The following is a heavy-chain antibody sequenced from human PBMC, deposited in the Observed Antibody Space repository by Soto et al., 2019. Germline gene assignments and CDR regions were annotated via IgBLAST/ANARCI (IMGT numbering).Heavy chain of an antibody. CDR3: VRSRRNCTNGVCYNFYGMDV. CDR1: GYTFTNYD. D-gene: IGHD2-8*01. CDR2: MNANSGNA. V-gene: IGHV1-8*01. Sequence: QVQVVQSGAELKKPGASVKVSCKASGYTFTNYDINWVRQASGQGLEWMGWMNANSGNAAYAQKFQGSVTMTRNTSTSTAYMELSSLRSEDTAVYYCVRSRRNCTNGVCYNFYGMDVWGQGTTVTVSS. J-gene: IGHJ6*02.